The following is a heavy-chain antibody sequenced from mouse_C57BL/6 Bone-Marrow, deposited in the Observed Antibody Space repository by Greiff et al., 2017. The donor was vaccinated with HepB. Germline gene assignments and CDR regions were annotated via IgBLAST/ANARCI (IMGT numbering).Heavy chain of an antibody. CDR2: IHPNSGST. J-gene: IGHJ2*01. D-gene: IGHD1-1*01. CDR3: ARGIYYYGRDY. V-gene: IGHV1-64*01. Sequence: QVQLQQPGAELVKPGASVKLSCKASGYTFTSYWLHWVKQRPGQGLEWIGMIHPNSGSTNYNEKFKSKATMTVDKSSSTAYMQLSSLTSEDSAVYYCARGIYYYGRDYWGQGTTLTVSS. CDR1: GYTFTSYW.